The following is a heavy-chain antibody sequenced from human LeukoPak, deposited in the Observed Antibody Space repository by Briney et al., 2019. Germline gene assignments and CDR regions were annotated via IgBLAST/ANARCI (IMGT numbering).Heavy chain of an antibody. CDR2: IYTSGST. CDR3: ARHLVNCSSTSCYIVGIPNWFDP. J-gene: IGHJ5*02. D-gene: IGHD2-2*02. V-gene: IGHV4-61*02. CDR1: GGSISSGSYY. Sequence: SETLSLTCTVSGGSISSGSYYWSWIRQPAGKGLEWIGRIYTSGSTNYNPSLKSRVTISVDTSKNQFSLKLSSVTAADTAVYYCARHLVNCSSTSCYIVGIPNWFDPWGQGTLVTVSS.